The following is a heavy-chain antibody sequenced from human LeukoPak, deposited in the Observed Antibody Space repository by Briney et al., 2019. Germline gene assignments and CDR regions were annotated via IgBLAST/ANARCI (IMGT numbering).Heavy chain of an antibody. Sequence: PGGSLRLSCAASEFTFKNYGLSWVRQAPGKGLEWVAAISGSGDTTYYADSVRGRFIISRDNSVDTVYLLIHSLRDEDTAMYFCARVNWNFYPYYFDYWGQGTLVTVSA. CDR3: ARVNWNFYPYYFDY. D-gene: IGHD1-1*01. V-gene: IGHV3-23*01. CDR1: EFTFKNYG. J-gene: IGHJ4*02. CDR2: ISGSGDTT.